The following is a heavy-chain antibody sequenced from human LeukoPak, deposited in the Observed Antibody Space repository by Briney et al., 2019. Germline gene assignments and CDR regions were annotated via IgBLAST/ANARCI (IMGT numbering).Heavy chain of an antibody. CDR3: ARDRRAAGSIFDY. CDR1: GDSISSYY. Sequence: SETLSLTCIVSGDSISSYYWSWIRQPPGKGLGWIGNIYYRGSLNYNPSLKSRVTISMDTSKNLFSLKLSSVTAADTAVYYCARDRRAAGSIFDYWGQGTLVTVSS. CDR2: IYYRGSL. J-gene: IGHJ4*02. D-gene: IGHD6-13*01. V-gene: IGHV4-59*01.